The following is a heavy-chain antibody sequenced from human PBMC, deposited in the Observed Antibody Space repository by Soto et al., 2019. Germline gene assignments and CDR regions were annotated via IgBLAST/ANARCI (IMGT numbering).Heavy chain of an antibody. CDR3: ARAVPIQFFDY. CDR2: IYYSGST. D-gene: IGHD5-18*01. J-gene: IGHJ4*02. V-gene: IGHV4-59*01. Sequence: SETLSLTYTVSGGSISSYYWSWIRQPPGKGLEWIGYIYYSGSTNYNPSLKSRVTISVDTSKNQFSLKLSSVTAADTAVYYCARAVPIQFFDYWGQGTLVTVSS. CDR1: GGSISSYY.